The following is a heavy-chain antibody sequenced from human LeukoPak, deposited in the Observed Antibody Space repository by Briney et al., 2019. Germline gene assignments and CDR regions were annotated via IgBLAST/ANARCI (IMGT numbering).Heavy chain of an antibody. J-gene: IGHJ5*02. V-gene: IGHV3-30*18. CDR1: GFTFSSYG. Sequence: GGSLRLSCAASGFTFSSYGMHWVRQAPGKGLEWVAVISYDGSNKYYADSVKGRFTISRDNSKNTLYPQMNSLRAEDTAVYYCAKDHGSGSYYNPNWFDPWGQGTLVTVSS. CDR3: AKDHGSGSYYNPNWFDP. CDR2: ISYDGSNK. D-gene: IGHD3-10*01.